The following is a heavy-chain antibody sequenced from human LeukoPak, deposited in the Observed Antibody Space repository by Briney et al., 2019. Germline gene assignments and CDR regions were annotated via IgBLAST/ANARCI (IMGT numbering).Heavy chain of an antibody. Sequence: GGSLRLSCAASGFTFSSYGMHWVRQAPGKGLEWVAVIWYDGSNKYHADSVKGRFTISRDNSKNTLYLQMNSLRAEDTAVYYCARAAVAGHFDYWGQGTLVTVSS. CDR2: IWYDGSNK. CDR3: ARAAVAGHFDY. D-gene: IGHD6-19*01. J-gene: IGHJ4*02. V-gene: IGHV3-33*01. CDR1: GFTFSSYG.